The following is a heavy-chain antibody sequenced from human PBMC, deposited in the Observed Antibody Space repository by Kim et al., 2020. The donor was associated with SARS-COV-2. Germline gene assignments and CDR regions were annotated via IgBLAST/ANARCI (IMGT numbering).Heavy chain of an antibody. CDR3: ARRGAVAGRQCGVDV. J-gene: IGHJ6*02. CDR2: ISASGSNT. Sequence: GGSLRLSCTASGFTLSWYAMTWVRQAPGKGLEWVSLISASGSNTYYADSVKGRFTISRDTSKNTLYLQMDSLRAEDTALYYCARRGAVAGRQCGVDVWGQGTTVTVSS. D-gene: IGHD6-19*01. CDR1: GFTLSWYA. V-gene: IGHV3-23*01.